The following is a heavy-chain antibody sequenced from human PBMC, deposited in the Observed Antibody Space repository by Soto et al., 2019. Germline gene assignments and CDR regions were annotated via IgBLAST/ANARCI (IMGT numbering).Heavy chain of an antibody. D-gene: IGHD5-18*01. CDR1: GFTFSGSA. J-gene: IGHJ6*02. Sequence: EVQLVESGGGLVQPGGSLKLSCAASGFTFSGSAMNWVRQASGKGLEWVGRIRSKTNSYATAYAASVKGRFTISRDDSKNTAYLQMNSLKSEDTAVYYCTADTAMTRYGMDVWGQGTTVTVSS. CDR2: IRSKTNSYAT. CDR3: TADTAMTRYGMDV. V-gene: IGHV3-73*02.